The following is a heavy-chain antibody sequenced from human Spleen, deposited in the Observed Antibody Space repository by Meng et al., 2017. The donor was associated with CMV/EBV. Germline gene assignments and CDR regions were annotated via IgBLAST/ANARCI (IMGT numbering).Heavy chain of an antibody. CDR2: IRYDGSNK. V-gene: IGHV3-30*02. D-gene: IGHD6-19*01. CDR3: ASPPSSGRDY. Sequence: LSCAGSGITFSSYGMHWVRQAPGKGLEWVAFIRYDGSNKYYADSVKGRFTISRDNSKNTLYLQMNSLRPDDTAIYYCASPPSSGRDYWGQGTLVTVSS. CDR1: GITFSSYG. J-gene: IGHJ4*02.